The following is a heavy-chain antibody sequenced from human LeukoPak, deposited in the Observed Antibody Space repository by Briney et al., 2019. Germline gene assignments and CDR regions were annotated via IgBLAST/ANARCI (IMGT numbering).Heavy chain of an antibody. CDR3: AKVATWTYFDS. D-gene: IGHD3/OR15-3a*01. CDR1: GFTFSSSA. V-gene: IGHV3-23*01. J-gene: IGHJ4*02. Sequence: GGSLRLSCAASGFTFSSSAMSWVRQAPGKGLGWVSVMDGSGKTTYYADSVKGRFTISRDNSKNTLYLQLTSLRVEDTAVYYCAKVATWTYFDSWGQGTMVTVSS. CDR2: MDGSGKTT.